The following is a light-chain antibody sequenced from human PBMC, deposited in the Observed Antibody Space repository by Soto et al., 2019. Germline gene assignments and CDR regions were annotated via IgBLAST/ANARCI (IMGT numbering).Light chain of an antibody. CDR1: QSVHND. V-gene: IGKV3-15*01. J-gene: IGKJ4*01. Sequence: EIVMTQSPATLSVSPGEGATLSCRASQSVHNDLAWYQQNPGQAPRLLIYDASTRATGIPARFSGSGSGTEFTLTISSLQSEDFAVYYCQQYTNWPPLTFGGGTKVEI. CDR2: DAS. CDR3: QQYTNWPPLT.